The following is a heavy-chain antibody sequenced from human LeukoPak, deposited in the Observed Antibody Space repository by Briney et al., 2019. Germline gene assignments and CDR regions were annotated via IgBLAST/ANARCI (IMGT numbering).Heavy chain of an antibody. CDR2: IIPIFGTA. V-gene: IGHV1-69*13. CDR1: GGTFSSYA. D-gene: IGHD4-17*01. CDR3: ASARHGDYVWDY. J-gene: IGHJ4*02. Sequence: SVKVSCKASGGTFSSYAISWVRQAPGQGLEWMGGIIPIFGTANYAQKFQGRVTITADESTSTAYMELSSLRSEDTAVYYCASARHGDYVWDYWGQGTLVTVSS.